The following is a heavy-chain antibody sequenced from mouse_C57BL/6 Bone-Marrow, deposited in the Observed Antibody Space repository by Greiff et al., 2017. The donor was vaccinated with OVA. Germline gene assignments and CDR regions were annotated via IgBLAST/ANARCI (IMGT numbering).Heavy chain of an antibody. CDR3: ARVDITTVVAPYYFDY. Sequence: EVQVVESGGGLVKPGGSLKLSCAASGFTFSSYAMSWVRQTPEKRLEWVATISDGGSYTYYPDNVKGRFTISRDNAKNNLYLQMSHLKSEDTAMYYCARVDITTVVAPYYFDYWGQGTTLTVSS. CDR2: ISDGGSYT. V-gene: IGHV5-4*01. J-gene: IGHJ2*01. D-gene: IGHD1-1*01. CDR1: GFTFSSYA.